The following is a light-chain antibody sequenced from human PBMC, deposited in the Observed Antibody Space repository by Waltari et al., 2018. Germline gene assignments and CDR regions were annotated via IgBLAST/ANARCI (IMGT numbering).Light chain of an antibody. J-gene: IGKJ2*01. Sequence: EIVLTQSPGTLSLSPGERATLSCRASQSVNSSYLAWYQQKPGQAPSIRIYGASSSATGIPDRISGSGSGTDFTLTLSSLEPEDFAVYYCQQHGTSPFTFGQGTKVEIK. CDR1: QSVNSSY. V-gene: IGKV3-20*01. CDR2: GAS. CDR3: QQHGTSPFT.